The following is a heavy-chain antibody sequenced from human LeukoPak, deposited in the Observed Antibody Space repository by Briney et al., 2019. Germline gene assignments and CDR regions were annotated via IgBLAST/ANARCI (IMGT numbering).Heavy chain of an antibody. Sequence: GGTLILSCAASGFTFSSYGMSWVRQAPGKGLEWVSAISGSGGSTYYADSVKGRFTISRDNSKNTLYLQMNSLRAEDTAVYYCAKVMRDYGDYFDYWGQGTLVTVSS. CDR1: GFTFSSYG. D-gene: IGHD4-17*01. CDR2: ISGSGGST. CDR3: AKVMRDYGDYFDY. V-gene: IGHV3-23*01. J-gene: IGHJ4*02.